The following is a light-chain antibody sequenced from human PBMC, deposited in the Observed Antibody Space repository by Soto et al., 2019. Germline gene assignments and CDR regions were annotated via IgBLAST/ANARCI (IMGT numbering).Light chain of an antibody. Sequence: EIVMTQSPATLSVSPGERATLSCRASQSVSSNLAWYQQNPGQAPRLLIYGASTRAAGIPARLSGSGSGTESTLTISSLQSEDFAFYYCEQYHNWPPLYTFGQGTKLEIK. V-gene: IGKV3-15*01. CDR2: GAS. CDR3: EQYHNWPPLYT. CDR1: QSVSSN. J-gene: IGKJ2*01.